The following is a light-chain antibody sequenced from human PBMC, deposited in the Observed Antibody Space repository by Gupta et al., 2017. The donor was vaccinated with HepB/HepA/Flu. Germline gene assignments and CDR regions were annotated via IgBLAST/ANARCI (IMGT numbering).Light chain of an antibody. Sequence: EIVLTQSPGTLSLSPGESATLSCRASQSVSSNYIAWYQHKPGQAPRLLISGASSRATGIPDRFSGSGSGTDFTLTISRLEPEDFAVYYCQQYGTSPKTFGQGTKVEIK. V-gene: IGKV3-20*01. J-gene: IGKJ1*01. CDR1: QSVSSNY. CDR2: GAS. CDR3: QQYGTSPKT.